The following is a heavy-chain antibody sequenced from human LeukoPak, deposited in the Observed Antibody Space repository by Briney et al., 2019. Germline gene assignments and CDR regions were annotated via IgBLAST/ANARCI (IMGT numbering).Heavy chain of an antibody. J-gene: IGHJ4*02. Sequence: ASVKVSCKASGYTFTSYYMHWVRQAPGQGLEWMGIINPSGGSTSYAQKFQGRVTMTRDASTSTVYMELSSLRSEDTAVYYCARVVGPYGYSRYWGQGTLVTVSS. CDR1: GYTFTSYY. CDR2: INPSGGST. V-gene: IGHV1-46*01. CDR3: ARVVGPYGYSRY. D-gene: IGHD2-15*01.